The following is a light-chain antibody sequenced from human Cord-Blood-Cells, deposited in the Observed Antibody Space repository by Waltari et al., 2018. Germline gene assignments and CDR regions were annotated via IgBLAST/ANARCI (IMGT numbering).Light chain of an antibody. CDR2: DVS. J-gene: IGLJ3*02. CDR3: SSYTSSSTWV. V-gene: IGLV2-14*01. Sequence: QSALTQPASVSGSPGQSITISCTGTSSDVGGYNYVSWYQQRPGKAPNLMIYDVSKPPSGVSNRFSGSKSGNTASLTISGLQAEDEADYYCSSYTSSSTWVFGGGTKLTVL. CDR1: SSDVGGYNY.